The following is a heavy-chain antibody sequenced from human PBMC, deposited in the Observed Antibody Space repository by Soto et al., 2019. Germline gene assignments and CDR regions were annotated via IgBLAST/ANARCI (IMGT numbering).Heavy chain of an antibody. V-gene: IGHV4-59*01. Sequence: SETLSLTCTVSGDSISTFYWGWMRQSPGKELEWLGYVYYTGSTNYNPSLKSRVTISVDRSKNQFSLKLTSANAADTAVYYCARGRTVRNYADDSSDYFYFFDYWGQGTQVTASS. D-gene: IGHD3-22*01. CDR3: ARGRTVRNYADDSSDYFYFFDY. CDR1: GDSISTFY. CDR2: VYYTGST. J-gene: IGHJ4*02.